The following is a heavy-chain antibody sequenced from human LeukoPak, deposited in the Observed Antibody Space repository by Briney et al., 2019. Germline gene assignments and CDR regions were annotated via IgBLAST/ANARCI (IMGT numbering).Heavy chain of an antibody. D-gene: IGHD3-22*01. CDR2: IYYSGST. V-gene: IGHV4-39*01. Sequence: SETLSLTCTVSGGSISSRSYYWGWIRQPPGKGLVWIGSIYYSGSTYYNPSLKSRVTISVDTSKNQFSLKLSSVTAADTAVYYCARRFFGTYYYDSSGYDYFDYWGQGTLVTVSS. CDR1: GGSISSRSYY. CDR3: ARRFFGTYYYDSSGYDYFDY. J-gene: IGHJ4*02.